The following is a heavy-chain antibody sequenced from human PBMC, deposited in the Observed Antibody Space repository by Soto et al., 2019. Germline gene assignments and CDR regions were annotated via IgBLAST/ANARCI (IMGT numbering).Heavy chain of an antibody. J-gene: IGHJ5*02. D-gene: IGHD3-22*01. CDR2: ISYDGSNK. CDR3: ARAEYDSSGYYYVNNWFDP. V-gene: IGHV3-30-3*01. Sequence: QVQLVESGGGVVQPGRSLRLSCAASGFTFSSYAMHWVRQAPGKGLEWVAVISYDGSNKYYADSVKGRFTISRDNSKNTLYLQMNSLRAEDTAVYYCARAEYDSSGYYYVNNWFDPWGQGTLVTVSS. CDR1: GFTFSSYA.